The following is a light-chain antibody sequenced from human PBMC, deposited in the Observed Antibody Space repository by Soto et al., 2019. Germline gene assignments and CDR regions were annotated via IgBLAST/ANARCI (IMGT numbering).Light chain of an antibody. CDR2: DAS. CDR3: QQRSNWPLT. CDR1: QSITRN. J-gene: IGKJ4*01. Sequence: PGERATLAWRASQSITRNLAWFQQKPGQAPRLLVYDASNRATGIPARFSGSGSGTDFTLTISSLEPEDFAVYYCQQRSNWPLTFGGGTKVDIK. V-gene: IGKV3-11*01.